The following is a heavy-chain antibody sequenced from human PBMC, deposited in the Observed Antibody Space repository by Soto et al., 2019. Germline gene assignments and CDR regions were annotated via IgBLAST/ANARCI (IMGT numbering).Heavy chain of an antibody. CDR1: GYTFTSYG. J-gene: IGHJ6*02. V-gene: IGHV1-18*04. CDR3: AKEILSPDFYSPGMDV. CDR2: ISAKKGNT. D-gene: IGHD2-15*01. Sequence: QGQLVQSGAEVKKPGASVKVSCKASGYTFTSYGISWVRQAPGQGLEWMGWISAKKGNTKYAQKFQGRVTMTTDTPPSTAYMELRSLRSDDTAVYYCAKEILSPDFYSPGMDVWGQGTTVTVSS.